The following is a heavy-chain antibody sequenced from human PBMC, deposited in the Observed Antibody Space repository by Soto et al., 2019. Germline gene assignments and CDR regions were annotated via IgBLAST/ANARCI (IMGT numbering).Heavy chain of an antibody. V-gene: IGHV1-24*01. J-gene: IGHJ4*02. CDR3: ARDRTGTAVY. CDR2: FDPEDGDT. CDR1: GYTLTELS. Sequence: ASVKVSCKVSGYTLTELSMHWVRQAPGKGLEWMGGFDPEDGDTNYAQKFQGRVTMTRDTSISTAYMELSRLRSDDTAVYYCARDRTGTAVYWGQGTLVTVSS. D-gene: IGHD1-1*01.